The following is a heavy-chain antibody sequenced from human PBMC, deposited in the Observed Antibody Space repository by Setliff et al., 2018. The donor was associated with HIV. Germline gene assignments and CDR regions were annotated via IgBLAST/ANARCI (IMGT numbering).Heavy chain of an antibody. CDR1: GFTFSTYP. CDR2: ISGSGGST. D-gene: IGHD6-13*01. CDR3: ARDCRVGWVFTYGMDV. J-gene: IGHJ6*02. Sequence: PGGSLRLSCAASGFTFSTYPMSWVRQAPGKGLEWVSGISGSGGSTYYADSVKGRFTISRDNSKNTLYLQMNSLRPEDTAVYYYARDCRVGWVFTYGMDVWGQGTLVTVSS. V-gene: IGHV3-23*01.